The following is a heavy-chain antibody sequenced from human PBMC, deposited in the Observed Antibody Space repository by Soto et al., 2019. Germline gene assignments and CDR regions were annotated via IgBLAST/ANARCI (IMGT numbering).Heavy chain of an antibody. V-gene: IGHV3-13*05. CDR3: ARTDRYFYGLEV. CDR2: ISAAGDP. J-gene: IGHJ6*01. CDR1: GFTFSNYD. Sequence: EVQLVESGGGLVQPGGSLRLSCEASGFTFSNYDMHWVRQGTGKGLEWVSGISAAGDPDYADSVEGRFTISRENAQNSFFLQMNSLRVGDTAVYYCARTDRYFYGLEVWGPGNTV.